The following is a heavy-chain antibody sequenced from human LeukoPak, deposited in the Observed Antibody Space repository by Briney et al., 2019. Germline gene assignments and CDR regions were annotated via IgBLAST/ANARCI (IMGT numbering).Heavy chain of an antibody. J-gene: IGHJ6*02. CDR3: ARVGVVRGVIIKRPEYGMDV. V-gene: IGHV3-11*01. CDR2: ISSSGSTI. Sequence: GGSLRLSCAASGFTFSDYYMSWIRQAPGKGLEWGSYISSSGSTIYYADSVKGRFTISRDNAKNSLYLQMNSLRAENTAVYYCARVGVVRGVIIKRPEYGMDVWGQGTTVTVSS. D-gene: IGHD3-10*01. CDR1: GFTFSDYY.